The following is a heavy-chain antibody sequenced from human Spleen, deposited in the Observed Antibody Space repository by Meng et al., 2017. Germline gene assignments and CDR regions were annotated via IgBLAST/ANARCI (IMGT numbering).Heavy chain of an antibody. CDR1: GYSITGSYN. CDR3: AGGAVVTLIFYHAMDV. CDR2: IFQSGSA. V-gene: IGHV4-38-2*01. J-gene: IGHJ6*02. D-gene: IGHD2-21*02. Sequence: SETLSLTCAVSGYSITGSYNWGWIRQSPGKGLEWIGSIFQSGSAYYNSSLKSRVTMSADTSKNQFSLKLTSVTAADTAVYYCAGGAVVTLIFYHAMDVWGHGTTVTVSS.